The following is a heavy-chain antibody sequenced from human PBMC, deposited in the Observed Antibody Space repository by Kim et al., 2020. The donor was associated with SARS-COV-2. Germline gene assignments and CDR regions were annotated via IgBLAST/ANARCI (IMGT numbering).Heavy chain of an antibody. V-gene: IGHV1-18*01. D-gene: IGHD6-13*01. CDR3: ARDTVSSSWYARGMDV. J-gene: IGHJ6*02. Sequence: ASVKVSCKASGYTFTSYGISWVRQAPGQGLEWMGWISAYNGNTNYAQKLQGRVTMTTDTSTSTAYMELRSLRSDDTAVYYCARDTVSSSWYARGMDVWGQGTTVTVSS. CDR2: ISAYNGNT. CDR1: GYTFTSYG.